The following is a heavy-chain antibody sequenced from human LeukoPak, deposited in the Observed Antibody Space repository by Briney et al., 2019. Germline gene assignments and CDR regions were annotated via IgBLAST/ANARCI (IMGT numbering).Heavy chain of an antibody. V-gene: IGHV4-39*07. CDR2: IYYSGST. CDR3: ARECVAGEFDY. CDR1: GGSISSSSYY. Sequence: SETLSLICTVSGGSISSSSYYWGWIRQPPGKGLEWIGSIYYSGSTYYNPSLKSRVTISVDTSKNQFSLKLSSVTAADTAVYYCARECVAGEFDYWGQGTLVTVSS. J-gene: IGHJ4*02. D-gene: IGHD6-19*01.